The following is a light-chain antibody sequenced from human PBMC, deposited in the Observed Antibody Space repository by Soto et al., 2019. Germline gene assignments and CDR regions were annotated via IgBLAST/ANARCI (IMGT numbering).Light chain of an antibody. Sequence: EIVLTQSPGTLSLSPGERATLSCGASQSISSSYLAWYQQKPGQAPRLLITGASSRATGIPDKFSDSVSGTVFTLTISILEPEDLAVYFCQQYGSSPWTFGQGTKVEIK. CDR1: QSISSSY. J-gene: IGKJ1*01. V-gene: IGKV3-20*01. CDR2: GAS. CDR3: QQYGSSPWT.